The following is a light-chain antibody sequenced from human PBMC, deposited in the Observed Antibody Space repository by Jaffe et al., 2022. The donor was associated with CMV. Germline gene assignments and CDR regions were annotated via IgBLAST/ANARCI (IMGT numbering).Light chain of an antibody. V-gene: IGLV4-69*01. CDR1: SDHSNYA. Sequence: QPVLTQSPSASVSLGDSVKLTCTLSSDHSNYAIAWHQQQADKGPRFLMKLFSDGSHNKGDGIPDRFSGSTSGAERYLTISRLQSEDEAVYYCQTWVAGIQVFGGGTKLVVL. CDR3: QTWVAGIQV. J-gene: IGLJ3*02. CDR2: LFSDGSH.